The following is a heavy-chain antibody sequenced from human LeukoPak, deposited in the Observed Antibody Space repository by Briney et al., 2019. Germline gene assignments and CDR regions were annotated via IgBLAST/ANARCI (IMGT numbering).Heavy chain of an antibody. CDR1: GFTFSSYA. CDR3: ARAESGYCSSTSCYVGGGDY. CDR2: ISYDGSNK. Sequence: PGRSLRLSCAASGFTFSSYAMHWVRQAPGKGLEWVAVISYDGSNKYYADSVKGRFTISRDNSKNTLYLQMNSLRAKDTAVYYCARAESGYCSSTSCYVGGGDYWGQGTLVTVSS. D-gene: IGHD2-2*01. J-gene: IGHJ4*02. V-gene: IGHV3-30*04.